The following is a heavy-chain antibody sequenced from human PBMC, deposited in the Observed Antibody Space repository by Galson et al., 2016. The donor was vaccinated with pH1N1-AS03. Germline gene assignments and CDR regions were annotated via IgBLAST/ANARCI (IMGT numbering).Heavy chain of an antibody. D-gene: IGHD3-3*01. CDR1: GFTVSSGY. J-gene: IGHJ6*02. Sequence: SLRLSCAATGFTVSSGYHTSWVRQAPVKGLEWVSVIHPGGDTYNADSVRGRFTISRDNFENMVYLQMNSLRPEDTAVYYCAGDEGFANGINVWGQGTTVTVSS. CDR3: AGDEGFANGINV. CDR2: IHPGGDT. V-gene: IGHV3-66*02.